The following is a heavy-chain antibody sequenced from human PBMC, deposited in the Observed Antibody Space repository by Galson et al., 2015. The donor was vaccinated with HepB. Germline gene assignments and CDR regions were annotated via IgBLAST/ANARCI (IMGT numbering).Heavy chain of an antibody. CDR2: IRSKAYGGTT. D-gene: IGHD5-18*01. J-gene: IGHJ3*02. V-gene: IGHV3-49*04. Sequence: SLRLSCAASGFTFGDYAMSWVRQAPGKGLEWVGFIRSKAYGGTTEYAASVKGRFTISRDDSKSIAYLQMNSLKTEDTAVYYCTREVQDSYGLVYAFDIWGQGTMVTVSP. CDR3: TREVQDSYGLVYAFDI. CDR1: GFTFGDYA.